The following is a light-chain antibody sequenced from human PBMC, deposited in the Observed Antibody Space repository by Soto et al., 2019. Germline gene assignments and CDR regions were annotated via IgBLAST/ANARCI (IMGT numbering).Light chain of an antibody. CDR3: LSYADTAYV. CDR1: SSDLAIYNY. V-gene: IGLV2-8*01. CDR2: EVS. J-gene: IGLJ1*01. Sequence: QSVLTQPASVSGSPGQSITISCTGTSSDLAIYNYVSWYQQYPGKVPKLMIYEVSERPSGVPDRFSGSKSGNTAFLTVSGLQAEDEADYYCLSYADTAYVFGTGTKV.